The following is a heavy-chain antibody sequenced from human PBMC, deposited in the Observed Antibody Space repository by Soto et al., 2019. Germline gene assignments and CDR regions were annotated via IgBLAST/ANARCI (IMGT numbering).Heavy chain of an antibody. J-gene: IGHJ6*02. D-gene: IGHD6-6*01. CDR1: GFTFSNYA. CDR3: ARAQLSIAARLGFYYYYGMDV. V-gene: IGHV3-21*01. CDR2: ISSSSSYI. Sequence: PGGSLRLSCEASGFTFSNYAMNWVRQAPGKGLEWVSSISSSSSYIYYADSVKGRFTISRDNAKNSLYLQMNSLRAEDTAVYYCARAQLSIAARLGFYYYYGMDVWGQGTTVTVSS.